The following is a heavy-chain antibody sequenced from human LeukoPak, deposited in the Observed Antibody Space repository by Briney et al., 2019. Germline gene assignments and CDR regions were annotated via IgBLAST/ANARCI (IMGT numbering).Heavy chain of an antibody. CDR1: GFTFSSYA. J-gene: IGHJ4*02. D-gene: IGHD6-19*01. CDR3: AKEGFGYSSGWYYFDY. Sequence: GGSLRLSCAASGFTFSSYAMNWVRQAPGKGLEWVSAISGSGGSTYYADSVKGRFTISRDNSKNTLYLQMNSLRAEDTAVYYCAKEGFGYSSGWYYFDYWGQGTLVTVSS. V-gene: IGHV3-23*01. CDR2: ISGSGGST.